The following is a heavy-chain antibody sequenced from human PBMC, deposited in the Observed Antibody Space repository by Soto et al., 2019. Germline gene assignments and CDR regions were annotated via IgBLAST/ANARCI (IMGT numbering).Heavy chain of an antibody. CDR3: ARDLSYYDILTGYYYFDY. V-gene: IGHV3-66*01. D-gene: IGHD3-9*01. J-gene: IGHJ4*02. Sequence: GGSLRLSCAASGFTVSSNYMSWVRQAPGKGLEWFSVIYSGGSTYYADSVKGRFTISRDNSKNTLYLQMNSLRAEDTAVFYCARDLSYYDILTGYYYFDYWGQGTLVTVSS. CDR1: GFTVSSNY. CDR2: IYSGGST.